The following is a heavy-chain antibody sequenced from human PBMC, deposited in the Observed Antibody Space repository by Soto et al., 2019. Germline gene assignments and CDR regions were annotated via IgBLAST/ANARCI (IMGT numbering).Heavy chain of an antibody. D-gene: IGHD6-19*01. CDR1: GFTFNSYA. CDR3: AKRGRGAVAFDY. CDR2: ISGSGVST. V-gene: IGHV3-23*01. J-gene: IGHJ4*02. Sequence: HPVGSLRLSCAASGFTFNSYAMSWVRQAPGKGLEWVSTISGSGVSTYYADSVKGRFTFSRDNSKNTLYLQMNSLRAEDTAVHYCAKRGRGAVAFDYWGQGTLVTVSS.